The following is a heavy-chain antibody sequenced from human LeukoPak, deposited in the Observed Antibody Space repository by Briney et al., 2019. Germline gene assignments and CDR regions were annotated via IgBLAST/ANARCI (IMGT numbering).Heavy chain of an antibody. Sequence: PSETLSLTCAVYGGSFSGYYWSWIRQPPGKGLEWIGEINHSGSTNYNPSLKSRVTISVDTSKNQFSLKLSSVTAAATAVYYCAREVRRDAFDIWGQGTMVTVSS. CDR3: AREVRRDAFDI. J-gene: IGHJ3*02. CDR1: GGSFSGYY. V-gene: IGHV4-34*01. CDR2: INHSGST.